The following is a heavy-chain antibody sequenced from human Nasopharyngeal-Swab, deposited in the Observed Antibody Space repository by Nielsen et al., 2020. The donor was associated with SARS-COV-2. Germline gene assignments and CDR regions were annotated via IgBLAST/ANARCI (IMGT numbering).Heavy chain of an antibody. CDR1: GFTFSNYW. D-gene: IGHD5-18*01. V-gene: IGHV3-7*03. CDR3: AKEGVTAMEPYWYFDL. Sequence: GESLKISCAASGFTFSNYWMCWVRQAPGKGLEWVANIKQDGSEKYYVDSVKGRFTISRDNSKNTLYLQMNSLRAEDTAVYYCAKEGVTAMEPYWYFDLWGRGTLVTVSS. J-gene: IGHJ2*01. CDR2: IKQDGSEK.